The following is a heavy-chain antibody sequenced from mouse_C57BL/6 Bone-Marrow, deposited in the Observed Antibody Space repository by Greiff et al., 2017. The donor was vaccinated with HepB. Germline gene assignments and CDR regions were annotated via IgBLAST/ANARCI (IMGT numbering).Heavy chain of an antibody. CDR2: IHPNSGST. CDR1: GYTFTSYW. J-gene: IGHJ4*01. V-gene: IGHV1-64*01. CDR3: ARCGYYAMDY. Sequence: QVQLQQPGAELVKPGASVKLSCKASGYTFTSYWMHWVKQRPGQGLEWIGMIHPNSGSTHYNEKFKSKATLTVDKSSSTAYMQRSSLTSEDSAVYYCARCGYYAMDYWGQGTSLTVSS.